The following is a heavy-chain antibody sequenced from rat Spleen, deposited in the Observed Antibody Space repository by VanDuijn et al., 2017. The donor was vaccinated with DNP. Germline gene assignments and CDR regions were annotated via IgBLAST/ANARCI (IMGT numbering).Heavy chain of an antibody. Sequence: QVQLKESGPGMVQPSQTLSLTCTVSGLSLTDYSVHWVRQPPGKGLEWIAAISNGGSTYYNSALKSRLSISRDTSKNQVFLKMNSLQTEDTAFYFCTRDTPSYHGFNLFAYWGQGTLVTVSS. D-gene: IGHD1-4*01. CDR2: ISNGGST. CDR3: TRDTPSYHGFNLFAY. J-gene: IGHJ3*01. CDR1: GLSLTDYS. V-gene: IGHV2-19*01.